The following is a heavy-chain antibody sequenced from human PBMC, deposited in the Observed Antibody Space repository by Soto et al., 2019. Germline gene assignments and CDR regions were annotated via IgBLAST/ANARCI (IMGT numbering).Heavy chain of an antibody. CDR3: AKGTRGYSGYAIDY. Sequence: PGGSLRLSCAASGFTFSSYAMSWVRQAPGKGLEWVSAISGSGGSTYYADSVKGRFTISRDNSKNTLYLQMNSLRAEDTAVYYCAKGTRGYSGYAIDYWGQGTLVTVSS. D-gene: IGHD5-12*01. CDR2: ISGSGGST. CDR1: GFTFSSYA. V-gene: IGHV3-23*01. J-gene: IGHJ4*02.